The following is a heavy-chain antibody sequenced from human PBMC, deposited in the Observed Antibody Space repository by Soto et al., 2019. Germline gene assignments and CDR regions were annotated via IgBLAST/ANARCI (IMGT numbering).Heavy chain of an antibody. CDR1: GGSFSGYY. Sequence: QVRLKQRGAGLLKPSETLSLTCDVYGGSFSGYYWSWIRQSPGKGLEWIGQIKHSGGTNYNPLLKSRVTVSVDTPRNHFSLKLSSVTAADTAGYCCARTYYYRSGTYFAWFDPWGQGTLVTVSS. CDR3: ARTYYYRSGTYFAWFDP. J-gene: IGHJ5*02. D-gene: IGHD3-10*01. V-gene: IGHV4-34*01. CDR2: IKHSGGT.